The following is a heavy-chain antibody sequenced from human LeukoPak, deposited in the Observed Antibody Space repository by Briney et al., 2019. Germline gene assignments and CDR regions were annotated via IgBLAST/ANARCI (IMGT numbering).Heavy chain of an antibody. D-gene: IGHD6-19*01. CDR3: AKPYSSGPGAFDI. CDR1: GFTFSSYA. J-gene: IGHJ3*02. V-gene: IGHV3-23*01. CDR2: ISGSGGST. Sequence: QSGGSLRLSCAASGFTFSSYAMSWVRQAPGKGLEWVSAISGSGGSTYYADSVKGRFTISRDNSKNTLYLQMNSLRAEDTAVYYCAKPYSSGPGAFDIWGQGPMVTVSS.